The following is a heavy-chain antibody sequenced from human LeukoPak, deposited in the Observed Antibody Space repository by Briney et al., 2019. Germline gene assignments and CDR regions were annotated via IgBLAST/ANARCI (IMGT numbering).Heavy chain of an antibody. J-gene: IGHJ4*02. CDR3: ARSPSSGWYYFDY. Sequence: GRSLRLSCAASGFTFSSYAMHWVRQAPGKGLEWVAVISYDGSNKYYADSVKGQFTISRDNSKNTLYLQMNSLRAEDTAVYYCARSPSSGWYYFDYWGQGTLVTVSS. CDR1: GFTFSSYA. D-gene: IGHD6-19*01. CDR2: ISYDGSNK. V-gene: IGHV3-30*04.